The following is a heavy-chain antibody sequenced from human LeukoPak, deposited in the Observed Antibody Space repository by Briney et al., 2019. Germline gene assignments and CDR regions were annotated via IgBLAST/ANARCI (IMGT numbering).Heavy chain of an antibody. J-gene: IGHJ5*02. CDR3: ARGVYAMSWFDP. CDR1: GGSISSSSYY. CDR2: IYYSGST. V-gene: IGHV4-39*07. Sequence: SETLSLTCTVSGGSISSSSYYWGWIRQPPGKGLEWIGSIYYSGSTYYNPSLKSRVTISVDTSKNQFSLKLSSVTAADTAVYYCARGVYAMSWFDPWGQGTLVTVSS. D-gene: IGHD2-8*01.